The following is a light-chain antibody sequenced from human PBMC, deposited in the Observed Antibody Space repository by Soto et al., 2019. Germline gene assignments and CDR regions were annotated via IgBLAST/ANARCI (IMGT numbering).Light chain of an antibody. V-gene: IGLV2-11*01. Sequence: QSALTQPRSVSGSPGQSVTISCTGTSSDVGYYNYVSWYQQYPGKAPKLMIYDVSGRPSGVPDRFSGSKSGNTASLTISGLQAADEADYYCSLYTSENTYVFGTGTKVTVL. CDR3: SLYTSENTYV. CDR2: DVS. CDR1: SSDVGYYNY. J-gene: IGLJ1*01.